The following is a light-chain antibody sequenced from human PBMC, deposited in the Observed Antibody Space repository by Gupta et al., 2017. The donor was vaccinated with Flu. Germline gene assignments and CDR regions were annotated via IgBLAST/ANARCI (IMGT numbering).Light chain of an antibody. CDR2: EVS. CDR3: MKGTHPWT. J-gene: IGKJ2*02. Sequence: DVAIAQSLISLPVTLGPAASISCRSSQSLVYSDGNTYLNWFQQRPGQSPRRLIYEVSNRASGVPDRFSGSGSGTDFTLKISRVEAEDVGVYSCMKGTHPWTFGQGTKLEIK. V-gene: IGKV2-30*01. CDR1: QSLVYSDGNTY.